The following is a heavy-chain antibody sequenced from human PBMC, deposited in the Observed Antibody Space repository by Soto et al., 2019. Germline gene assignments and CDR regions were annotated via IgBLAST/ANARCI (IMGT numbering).Heavy chain of an antibody. V-gene: IGHV1-69*01. J-gene: IGHJ4*02. CDR2: IIPIFGTI. CDR1: GGTFSRYP. CDR3: ARPRTVAATKGYDY. D-gene: IGHD4-4*01. Sequence: QVQLVQSGAEVKKVGSSVKVSCKASGGTFSRYPIAWVRQAPGHGLEWMGQIIPIFGTISHAQNFQGRITITAHESTSTAYMELSSLRSDDTAVYYCARPRTVAATKGYDYWGQGTLVTVSS.